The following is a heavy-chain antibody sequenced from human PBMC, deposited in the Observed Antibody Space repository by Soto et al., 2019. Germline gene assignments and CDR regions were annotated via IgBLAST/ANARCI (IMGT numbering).Heavy chain of an antibody. CDR1: GGTFRSYV. D-gene: IGHD1-1*01. Sequence: QVQLVQSGAEVKKPGSSVKVSCKASGGTFRSYVTSWVRQAPGQGLEWLGGIIPMYGTTYYAQTFQVRVTISVDESTSTAFMELSSLRYEDTAVYYCARIGTLDWIDDYWGQGTLVTVSS. J-gene: IGHJ4*02. V-gene: IGHV1-69*12. CDR3: ARIGTLDWIDDY. CDR2: IIPMYGTT.